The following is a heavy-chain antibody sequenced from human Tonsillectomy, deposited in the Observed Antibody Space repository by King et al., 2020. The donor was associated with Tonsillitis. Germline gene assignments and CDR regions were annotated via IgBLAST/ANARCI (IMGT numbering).Heavy chain of an antibody. J-gene: IGHJ4*02. Sequence: VQLVQSGAEVKKPGASVKVSCKASGYTFNDYYIHWVRQDPGQGLEWMGWINPNSGDTNYGQKFQDRVTMTRDTSINTAYMELSWLTSDDTAVYYCARDLLGAVAVYFFADWGQGTLVTVSS. D-gene: IGHD6-19*01. CDR3: ARDLLGAVAVYFFAD. CDR2: INPNSGDT. CDR1: GYTFNDYY. V-gene: IGHV1-2*02.